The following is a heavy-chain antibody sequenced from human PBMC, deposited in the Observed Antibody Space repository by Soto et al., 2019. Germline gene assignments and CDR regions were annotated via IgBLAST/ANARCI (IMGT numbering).Heavy chain of an antibody. V-gene: IGHV3-33*01. CDR1: GFTFSSYG. D-gene: IGHD5-18*01. Sequence: QVQLVESGRGVVQPGRSLRLSCAASGFTFSSYGMHWVRQAPGKGLEWVAVIWYDGSNKYYADSVKGRFTISRDNSKNTLYLQMNSLRAEDTAVYYCARDKDTATGGMDVWGQGTTVTVSS. J-gene: IGHJ6*02. CDR2: IWYDGSNK. CDR3: ARDKDTATGGMDV.